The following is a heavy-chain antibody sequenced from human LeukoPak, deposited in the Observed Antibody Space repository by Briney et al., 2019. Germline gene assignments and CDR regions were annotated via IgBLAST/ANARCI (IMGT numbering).Heavy chain of an antibody. V-gene: IGHV3-21*01. CDR3: ASFGRLTGYQSYYYYGMDV. CDR1: GFTFSSYS. J-gene: IGHJ6*02. CDR2: ISSSSSYI. D-gene: IGHD3-9*01. Sequence: GGSLRLFCAASGFTFSSYSMNWVRQAPGKGLEWVSSISSSSSYIYYADSVKGRFTISRDNAKNSLYLQMNGLRAEDTAVYYCASFGRLTGYQSYYYYGMDVWGQGTTVTVSS.